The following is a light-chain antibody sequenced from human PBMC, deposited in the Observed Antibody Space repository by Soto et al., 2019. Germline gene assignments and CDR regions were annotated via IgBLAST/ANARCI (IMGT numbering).Light chain of an antibody. CDR1: QSFSNNY. CDR3: QQYRDSRT. J-gene: IGKJ1*01. CDR2: GAS. V-gene: IGKV3-20*01. Sequence: EIVLTQSAGTLSWSPGERATLSCGASQSFSNNYLAWYQQKPGQAPRLLIYGASSRATGIPDRFSGSGSGTDFTLTISRLEPEDFAVYYCQQYRDSRTFGQGTKVDIK.